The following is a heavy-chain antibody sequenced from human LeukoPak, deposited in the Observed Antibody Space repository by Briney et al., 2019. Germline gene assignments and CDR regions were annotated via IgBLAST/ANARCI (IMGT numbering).Heavy chain of an antibody. CDR1: GFSFSSYD. CDR2: IGPGGDT. CDR3: ARAVAGTDEIDS. V-gene: IGHV3-13*01. Sequence: GSLRLSCAGSGFSFSSYDMLWVRQATGKGLEWVSAIGPGGDTYYAGPVKGRFTISRESAKNSFYLQMNSLSAGDTAVYFCARAVAGTDEIDSWGQGTLVTVSS. D-gene: IGHD6-19*01. J-gene: IGHJ4*02.